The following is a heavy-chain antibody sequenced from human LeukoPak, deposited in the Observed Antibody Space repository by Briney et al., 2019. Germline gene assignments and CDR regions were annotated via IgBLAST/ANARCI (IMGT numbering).Heavy chain of an antibody. V-gene: IGHV1-18*01. Sequence: ASVKVSCKASGCTFTSYGISWVRQAPGQGLEWMGWISAYTGKTNYAQKLQGRVTMTTDTSTSTAYMELRSLGSDDTAVYYCARDYSGSYYSFRHFDYWGQGTLVTVSS. D-gene: IGHD1-26*01. CDR2: ISAYTGKT. CDR3: ARDYSGSYYSFRHFDY. J-gene: IGHJ4*02. CDR1: GCTFTSYG.